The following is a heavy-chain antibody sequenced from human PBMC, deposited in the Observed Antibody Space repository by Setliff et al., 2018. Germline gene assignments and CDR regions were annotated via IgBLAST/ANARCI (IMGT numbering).Heavy chain of an antibody. CDR2: INHSGST. CDR1: GGSFSGYY. CDR3: ARGRIAVALYYFDY. J-gene: IGHJ4*02. V-gene: IGHV4-34*01. Sequence: PSETLSLTCAVYGGSFSGYYWSWIRQPPGKGLEWIGEINHSGSTNYNPSLKSRVTISVDTSKNQFSLKLSSVTAADTAVYYCARGRIAVALYYFDYWGQGTLVTVSS. D-gene: IGHD6-13*01.